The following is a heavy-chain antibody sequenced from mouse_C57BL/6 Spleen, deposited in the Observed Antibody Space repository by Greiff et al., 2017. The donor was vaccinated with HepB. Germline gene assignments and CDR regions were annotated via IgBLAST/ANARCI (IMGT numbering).Heavy chain of an antibody. Sequence: VQLKQSGPELVKPGASVKIPRKASGYTFTDYNMDWVKQSHGKSLEWIGDINPNNGGTIYNQKFKGKATLTVDKSSSTAYMELRSLTSEDTAVYYCARGDWGPMDYWGQGTSVTVSS. V-gene: IGHV1-18*01. CDR2: INPNNGGT. CDR3: ARGDWGPMDY. D-gene: IGHD4-1*01. CDR1: GYTFTDYN. J-gene: IGHJ4*01.